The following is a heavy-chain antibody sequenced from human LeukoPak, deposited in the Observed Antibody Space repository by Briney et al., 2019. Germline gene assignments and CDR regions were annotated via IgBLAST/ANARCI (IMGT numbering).Heavy chain of an antibody. D-gene: IGHD2-2*03. V-gene: IGHV3-48*01. J-gene: IGHJ3*02. CDR2: ISSSSSTI. CDR3: ARDRGDCSSTSCYLDAFDI. Sequence: QSGGSLRLSCAASGFTFSSYSMNWVRQAPGKGLEWVSYISSSSSTIYYADSVKGRFTISRDNAKNSLYLRMNSLRAEDTAVYYCARDRGDCSSTSCYLDAFDIWGQGTMVTVSS. CDR1: GFTFSSYS.